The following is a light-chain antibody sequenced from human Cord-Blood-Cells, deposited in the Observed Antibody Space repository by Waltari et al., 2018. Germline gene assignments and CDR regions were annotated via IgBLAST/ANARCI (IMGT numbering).Light chain of an antibody. CDR2: DVS. V-gene: IGLV2-14*03. CDR1: SSDVGGHNY. CDR3: SSYTSSSTWV. Sequence: QSALTQPASVSGSPGQSITISCTGTSSDVGGHNYVSWSQQHPGKAPKLMFYDVSNRPSGVSNRFSGSNSGNTASLTISGLQAEDEADYYCSSYTSSSTWVFGGGTKLTVL. J-gene: IGLJ3*02.